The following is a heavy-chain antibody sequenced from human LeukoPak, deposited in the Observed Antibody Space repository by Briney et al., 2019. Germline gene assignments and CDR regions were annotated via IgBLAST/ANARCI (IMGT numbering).Heavy chain of an antibody. V-gene: IGHV4-39*01. D-gene: IGHD5-24*01. J-gene: IGHJ4*02. CDR3: ARPRDGYNYVSELRWDY. CDR1: GGSISSSSYY. CDR2: IYDSGST. Sequence: SETLSLTCSVSGGSISSSSYYWGWIRQPPGKGLEWIGSIYDSGSTYYNPSLKSRVTISVDTSKNQFSLKLSSVTAADTALYYCARPRDGYNYVSELRWDYWGQGTLVTVSS.